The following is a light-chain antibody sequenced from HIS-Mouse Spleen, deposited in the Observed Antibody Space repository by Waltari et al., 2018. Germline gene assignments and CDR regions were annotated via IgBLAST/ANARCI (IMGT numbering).Light chain of an antibody. CDR3: YSTDSSGNHRV. J-gene: IGLJ2*01. V-gene: IGLV3-10*01. Sequence: SYQLTQPPSVSVSPGQTARITRPGAALPNKMSYWYQQKSGQAPVLVINEDSKRPSGIPERFSGSSSGTMATLTISGAQVEDEADYYCYSTDSSGNHRVFGGGTKLTVL. CDR2: EDS. CDR1: ALPNKM.